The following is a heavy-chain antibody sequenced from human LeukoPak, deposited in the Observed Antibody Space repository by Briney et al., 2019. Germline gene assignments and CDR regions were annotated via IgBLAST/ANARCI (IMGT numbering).Heavy chain of an antibody. CDR2: ISGDGGST. Sequence: PGGSLRLSCAASGFTFDDYAMHWVRQAPGKGLEWVSLISGDGGSTYYADSVKGRFTISRDNSKNSLYLQMSSLRTEDTALYYCAKGAFGYDILTGGYYYMDVWGKGTTVTVSS. D-gene: IGHD3-9*01. CDR3: AKGAFGYDILTGGYYYMDV. CDR1: GFTFDDYA. J-gene: IGHJ6*03. V-gene: IGHV3-43*02.